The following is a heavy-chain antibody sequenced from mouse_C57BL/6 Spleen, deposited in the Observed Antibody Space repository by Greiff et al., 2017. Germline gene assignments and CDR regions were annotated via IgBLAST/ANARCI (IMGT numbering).Heavy chain of an antibody. D-gene: IGHD1-1*01. CDR2: IYPGDGDT. CDR3: ARSPYCYGGSYFDY. J-gene: IGHJ2*01. V-gene: IGHV1-80*01. CDR1: GYAFSSYW. Sequence: VQLQQSGAELVKPGASVKISCKASGYAFSSYWMNWVKQRPGKGLEWIGQIYPGDGDTNYNGKFKGKATLTADKSSSTAYMQLSSLTSEDSAVYFCARSPYCYGGSYFDYWGQGTTLTVSS.